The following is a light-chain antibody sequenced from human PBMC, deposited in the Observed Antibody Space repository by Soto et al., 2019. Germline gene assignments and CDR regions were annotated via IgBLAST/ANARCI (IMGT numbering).Light chain of an antibody. CDR3: SSYTSSSTLGV. V-gene: IGLV2-14*01. CDR1: SSDVGGYNY. J-gene: IGLJ1*01. CDR2: EVS. Sequence: QSALTQPASVSGSPGQSITISCTGTSSDVGGYNYVSWYQQHPGKAPKLMIYEVSNRPSGVSNRFSGSKSDNTASLTISGLQAEDEADYYCSSYTSSSTLGVFGTGTKVTVL.